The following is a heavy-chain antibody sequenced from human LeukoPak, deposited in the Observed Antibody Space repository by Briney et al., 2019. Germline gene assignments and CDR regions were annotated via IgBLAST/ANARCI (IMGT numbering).Heavy chain of an antibody. D-gene: IGHD3-22*01. CDR2: IYYSGST. CDR1: GGSISSYY. Sequence: SETLSLTCTVSGGSISSYYWGWIRQPPGKGLEWIGSIYYSGSTYYNPSLKSRVTISVDTSKNQFSLKLSSVTAADAAVYYSARDGGCSDSSGYHNWFDPWGQGTLVTVSS. J-gene: IGHJ5*02. CDR3: ARDGGCSDSSGYHNWFDP. V-gene: IGHV4-39*02.